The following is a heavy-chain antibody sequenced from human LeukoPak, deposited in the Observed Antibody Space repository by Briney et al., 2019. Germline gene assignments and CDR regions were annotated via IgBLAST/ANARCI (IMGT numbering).Heavy chain of an antibody. D-gene: IGHD5-12*01. CDR2: IYTSGST. Sequence: PSETLSLTCTVSGGSISSYYWNWIRHPAGKGLEWIGRIYTSGSTNYNPSLKSRVTMSVDTSKNQFSLKLSSVTAADTAVYYCARESGGYSGYDPFDYWGQGTLVTVSS. CDR3: ARESGGYSGYDPFDY. J-gene: IGHJ4*02. V-gene: IGHV4-4*07. CDR1: GGSISSYY.